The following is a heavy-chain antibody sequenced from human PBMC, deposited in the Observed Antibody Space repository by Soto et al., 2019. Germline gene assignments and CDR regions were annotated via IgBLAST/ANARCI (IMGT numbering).Heavy chain of an antibody. D-gene: IGHD3-9*01. V-gene: IGHV4-39*01. J-gene: IGHJ6*03. CDR2: IYYSGST. Sequence: SETLSLTCTVSGGSISSSSYYWGWIRQPPGKGLEWIGSIYYSGSTYYNPSLKSRVTISVDTSKNQFSLKLSSVTAADTAVYYCASGDWLFYYYYYHMDVWAKGTTVTVSS. CDR1: GGSISSSSYY. CDR3: ASGDWLFYYYYYHMDV.